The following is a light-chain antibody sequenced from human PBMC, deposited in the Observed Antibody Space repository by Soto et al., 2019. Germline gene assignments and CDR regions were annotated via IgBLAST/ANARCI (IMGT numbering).Light chain of an antibody. CDR2: DVN. Sequence: QSALTQPASVSGSPGQSITLSCTGTSSDVGGYNYVSWYQQHPGKAPKLMIYDVNNRPSGVSNRFSGSKSGNTASLTISGLQAEDEADYYCSSYRSGNTPLVFGGGTKLTVL. J-gene: IGLJ2*01. CDR1: SSDVGGYNY. V-gene: IGLV2-14*03. CDR3: SSYRSGNTPLV.